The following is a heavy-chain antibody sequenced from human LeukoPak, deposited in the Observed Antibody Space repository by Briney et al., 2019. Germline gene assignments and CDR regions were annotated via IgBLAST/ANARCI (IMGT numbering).Heavy chain of an antibody. CDR1: GGSISSSTFY. J-gene: IGHJ4*02. V-gene: IGHV4-39*01. D-gene: IGHD2-21*02. CDR3: ARHFCRGGDCYYMYYFDY. CDR2: FYYSGST. Sequence: SETLSLTCSVSGGSISSSTFYWDWIRQPPGKGLEWIGSFYYSGSTYYNPSLKSRVTISVDTSKNQFSLKLSSVTAADTAVYYCARHFCRGGDCYYMYYFDYWGQGTLVTVSS.